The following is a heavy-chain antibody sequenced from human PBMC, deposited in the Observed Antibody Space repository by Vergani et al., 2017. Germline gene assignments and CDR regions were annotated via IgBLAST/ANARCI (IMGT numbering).Heavy chain of an antibody. Sequence: QVQLEQSGSELKKPGASVKVSCKASGYSFTWYAMTWVRQAPGQGLEWMGWINTNTGNATFAQGFTGRFVLSVDTSVSTAFLQISSLKAEDTAVYYCARLNWNDGWLDPWGQGTLVTVSS. CDR1: GYSFTWYA. D-gene: IGHD1-1*01. J-gene: IGHJ5*02. CDR2: INTNTGNA. V-gene: IGHV7-4-1*02. CDR3: ARLNWNDGWLDP.